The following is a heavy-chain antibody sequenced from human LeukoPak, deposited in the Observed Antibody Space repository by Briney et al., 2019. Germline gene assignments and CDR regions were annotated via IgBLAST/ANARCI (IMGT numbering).Heavy chain of an antibody. J-gene: IGHJ4*02. CDR3: ATRTYRAHFDH. CDR2: LNFRGSL. V-gene: IGHV4-39*01. CDR1: GGSITSGDYY. Sequence: SETLSLTCTVSGGSITSGDYYWNWVRQPPGKGLEWIGNLNFRGSLFYHPSLKSRVTMSADPSQNQFSLRLMSVTAADTAVYYWATRTYRAHFDHWGQGTLVTVSS. D-gene: IGHD4/OR15-4a*01.